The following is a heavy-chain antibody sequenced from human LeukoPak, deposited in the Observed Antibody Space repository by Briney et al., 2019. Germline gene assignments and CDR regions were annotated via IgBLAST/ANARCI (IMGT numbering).Heavy chain of an antibody. J-gene: IGHJ3*02. D-gene: IGHD2-15*01. Sequence: PSETLSLTCTVSGGSISSGSYFWSWIRQPAGKGLEWIGRIYTSGSTNYNPSLKSRVTISVDTSKNQFSLKLSSVTAADTAVYYCASDRIEVDAFDIWGQGTMVTVSS. V-gene: IGHV4-61*02. CDR2: IYTSGST. CDR1: GGSISSGSYF. CDR3: ASDRIEVDAFDI.